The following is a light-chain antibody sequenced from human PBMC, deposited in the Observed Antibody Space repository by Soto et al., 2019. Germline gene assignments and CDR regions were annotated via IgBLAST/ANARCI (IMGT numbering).Light chain of an antibody. V-gene: IGKV1-5*01. CDR2: DAS. J-gene: IGKJ5*01. CDR1: QSISSW. Sequence: DIQMTQSPSTLYASVGDRVTITCRASQSISSWLAWYQQKPGKAPKLLIYDASSLESGVPSRFSGSGSGTDFTLTISSLQPEDFATYYCQQSYSTPSTFGGGTRLEIK. CDR3: QQSYSTPST.